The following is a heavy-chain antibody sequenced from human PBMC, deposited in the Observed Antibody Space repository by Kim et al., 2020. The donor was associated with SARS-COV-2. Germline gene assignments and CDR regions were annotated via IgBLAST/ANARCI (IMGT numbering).Heavy chain of an antibody. CDR1: GYTFTSYG. Sequence: SVKVSCKASGYTFTSYGISWVRQAPGQGLEWMGWISAYNGNTNYAQKLQGRVTMTTDTSTSTAYMELRSLRSDDTAVYYCARAPVPEYSSSWYWFDYYYYGMDVWGQGTTVTVSS. D-gene: IGHD6-13*01. V-gene: IGHV1-18*01. CDR2: ISAYNGNT. CDR3: ARAPVPEYSSSWYWFDYYYYGMDV. J-gene: IGHJ6*02.